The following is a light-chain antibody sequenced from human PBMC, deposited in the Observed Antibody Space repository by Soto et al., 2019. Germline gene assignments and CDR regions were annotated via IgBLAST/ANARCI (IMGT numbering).Light chain of an antibody. CDR3: QQYYHWTRT. CDR1: QSISNW. Sequence: DIQITQSPSTLSASVGDRVNITCRASQSISNWLAWYQQKPGKAPNLLIFDASSLESGVPSRFSGSGAGTECNLTITSLQSEDFAVYYCQQYYHWTRTFGQGTKVDIK. CDR2: DAS. J-gene: IGKJ1*01. V-gene: IGKV1-5*01.